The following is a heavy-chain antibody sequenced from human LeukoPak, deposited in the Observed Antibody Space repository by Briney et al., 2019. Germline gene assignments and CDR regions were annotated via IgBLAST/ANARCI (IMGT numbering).Heavy chain of an antibody. CDR3: ARLPGADY. J-gene: IGHJ4*02. Sequence: SETLSLTCTVSGGSVNSGSYYWGWIRQPPGKGLEWIGSIYYSGSTYYNPSLKSRVTISVDTSKNQFSLKLSSVTAADTAVYYCARLPGADYWGQGTLVTVSS. D-gene: IGHD4/OR15-4a*01. V-gene: IGHV4-39*01. CDR2: IYYSGST. CDR1: GGSVNSGSYY.